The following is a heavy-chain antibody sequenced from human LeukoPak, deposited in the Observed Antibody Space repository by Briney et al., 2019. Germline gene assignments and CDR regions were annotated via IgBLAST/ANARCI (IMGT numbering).Heavy chain of an antibody. V-gene: IGHV6-1*01. CDR2: TYYRSKWYN. CDR1: GDSVSSNSAA. CDR3: ARALEWDYYGSGSYLVFDY. J-gene: IGHJ4*02. Sequence: SQTLSLTCAISGDSVSSNSAAWNWIRQSPSRGLEWLGRTYYRSKWYNDYAVSARSRITINPDTSKNQFSLQLNSVTPEDTAVYYCARALEWDYYGSGSYLVFDYWGQGTLVTVSS. D-gene: IGHD3-10*01.